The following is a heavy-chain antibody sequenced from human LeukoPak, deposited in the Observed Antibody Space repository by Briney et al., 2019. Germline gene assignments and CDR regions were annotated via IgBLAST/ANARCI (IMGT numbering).Heavy chain of an antibody. CDR1: GGSFSGYY. CDR3: ARARFVVVPYYGMDV. V-gene: IGHV4-34*01. D-gene: IGHD2-2*01. CDR2: IHHSRST. J-gene: IGHJ6*02. Sequence: AETLSLTCAVYGGSFSGYYWSWIRQPPAKELEWIGEIHHSRSTNYNSSLKSGVSISVDTSKNQFSLKMSSVTAADTVVYYCARARFVVVPYYGMDVWGQGTTVTVSS.